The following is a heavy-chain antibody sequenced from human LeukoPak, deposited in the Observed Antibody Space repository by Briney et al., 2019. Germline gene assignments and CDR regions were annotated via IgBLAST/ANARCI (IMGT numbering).Heavy chain of an antibody. D-gene: IGHD5-18*01. V-gene: IGHV3-11*01. CDR3: AKGHTYGMI. J-gene: IGHJ4*02. CDR2: ISMNGTDM. CDR1: GFTFCDFY. Sequence: GGALRVSRAASGFTFCDFYMTLRPQTPGERPEWLSYISMNGTDMDYADSVRGRFTISRDNAKDTLYLQMNSLGAEDTAIYHCAKGHTYGMIWGQGTQVTVS.